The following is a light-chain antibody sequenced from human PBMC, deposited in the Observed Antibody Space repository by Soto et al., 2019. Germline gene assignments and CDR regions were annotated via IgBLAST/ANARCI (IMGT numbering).Light chain of an antibody. J-gene: IGLJ2*01. CDR3: AAWDDSLNVYVV. Sequence: SVLTQPPSASGTPGQRVTISCSGSSSNIGSNTVNWYQQLPGTAPKLLIYSNNQRPSGVPDRFSGSKSGTSASLAISGLQSEDEAEYYCAAWDDSLNVYVVFGGVTKLTVL. V-gene: IGLV1-44*01. CDR1: SSNIGSNT. CDR2: SNN.